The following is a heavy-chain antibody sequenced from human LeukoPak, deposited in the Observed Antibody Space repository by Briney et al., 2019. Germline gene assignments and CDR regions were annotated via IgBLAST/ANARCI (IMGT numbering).Heavy chain of an antibody. D-gene: IGHD2-2*01. CDR2: KYYSGSA. V-gene: IGHV4-31*03. J-gene: IGHJ3*02. CDR1: GVSISDGRYY. Sequence: SETLSLTCNVSGVSISDGRYYWTWIRQHPGKGLEWIGYKYYSGSAKYNPSLKSRLTISLDTSKNRFSLQLNSVTAADTAMYYCATPYCSSLSCLDVFNIWGQGTMVTVSS. CDR3: ATPYCSSLSCLDVFNI.